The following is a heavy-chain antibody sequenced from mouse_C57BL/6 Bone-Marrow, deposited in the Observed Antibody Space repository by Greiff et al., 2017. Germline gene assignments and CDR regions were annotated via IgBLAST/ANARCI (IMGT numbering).Heavy chain of an antibody. Sequence: QVQLQQSGAELVKPGASVKMSCKASGYTFTSYWITWVKQRPGQGLEWIGDIYPGSGSTYYTEKFKSKATLTVDTSSSTAYMQLSSLTSEGSAVYDCARCPDYGSSDYYAMDYWGQGTSVTVSS. CDR3: ARCPDYGSSDYYAMDY. D-gene: IGHD1-1*01. CDR2: IYPGSGST. V-gene: IGHV1-55*01. J-gene: IGHJ4*01. CDR1: GYTFTSYW.